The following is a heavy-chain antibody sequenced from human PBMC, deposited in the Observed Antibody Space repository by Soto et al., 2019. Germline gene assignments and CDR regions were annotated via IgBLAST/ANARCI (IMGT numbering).Heavy chain of an antibody. D-gene: IGHD3-3*02. V-gene: IGHV3-23*01. CDR3: AKDRVRISSFDY. J-gene: IGHJ4*02. CDR1: GFTFSSYA. Sequence: LRLSCAASGFTFSSYAMGWVRQAPGKGLEWVSAISGSGGSTYYADSVKGRFTISRDNSKNTLYLQMNSLRAEDTAVYYCAKDRVRISSFDYWGQGTLVTVSS. CDR2: ISGSGGST.